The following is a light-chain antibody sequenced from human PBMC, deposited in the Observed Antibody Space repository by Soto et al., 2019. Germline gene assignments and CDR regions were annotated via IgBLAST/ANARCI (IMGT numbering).Light chain of an antibody. V-gene: IGKV3-20*01. Sequence: EIVLTQSPGTLSLSPGDRATLSCRASQSVSSNYLAWYQQKPGQAPRLLIYGPSSRATGIPDRFSGSGSGTDFTLTISRLEPEDFAVYYCQQYGSSPYTFGQGTKLEIK. J-gene: IGKJ2*01. CDR3: QQYGSSPYT. CDR1: QSVSSNY. CDR2: GPS.